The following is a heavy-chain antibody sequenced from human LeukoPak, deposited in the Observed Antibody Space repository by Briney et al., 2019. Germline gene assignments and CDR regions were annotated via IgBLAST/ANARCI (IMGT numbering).Heavy chain of an antibody. D-gene: IGHD5-24*01. CDR2: ISRGGNSV. CDR3: AKYSSRADLFDY. J-gene: IGHJ4*02. Sequence: GGSLRLSCAASGFTFSDYYMGWIRQAPGTGLEWVSSISRGGNSVYYADSVRGRFTISRDNAKNSLYLQMNSLRAEDTAVYYCAKYSSRADLFDYWGQGTLVTVSS. V-gene: IGHV3-11*01. CDR1: GFTFSDYY.